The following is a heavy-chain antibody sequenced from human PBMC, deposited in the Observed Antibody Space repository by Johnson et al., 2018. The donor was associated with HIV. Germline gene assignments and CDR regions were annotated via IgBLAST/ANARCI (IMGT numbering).Heavy chain of an antibody. CDR2: ISYDGSNK. J-gene: IGHJ3*02. CDR1: GFTFSSYA. V-gene: IGHV3-30-3*01. CDR3: TREGPSERAGFDI. Sequence: VQLVESGGGVVQPGRSLRLSCAPSGFTFSSYAMHWVRQAPGKGLEWVAVISYDGSNKYYADSVKGRLTISRDNAKSTLYLEMNSLRADDMAVYYCTREGPSERAGFDIWGQGTVVTVSS.